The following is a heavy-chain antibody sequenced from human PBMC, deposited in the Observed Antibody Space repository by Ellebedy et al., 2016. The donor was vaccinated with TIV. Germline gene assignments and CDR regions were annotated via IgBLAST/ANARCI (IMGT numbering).Heavy chain of an antibody. CDR2: INHSGST. V-gene: IGHV4-34*01. CDR1: GGSFSGYY. Sequence: SETLSLTXAVYGGSFSGYYWSWIRQPPGKGLEWIGEINHSGSTNYNPSLKSRVTISVDTSKNQFSLKLSSVTAADTAVYYCAREHCTNGVCLETSHNWFDPWGQGTLVTVSS. CDR3: AREHCTNGVCLETSHNWFDP. D-gene: IGHD2-8*01. J-gene: IGHJ5*02.